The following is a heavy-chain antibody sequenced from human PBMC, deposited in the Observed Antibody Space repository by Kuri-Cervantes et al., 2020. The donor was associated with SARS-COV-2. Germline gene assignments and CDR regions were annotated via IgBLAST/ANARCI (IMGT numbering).Heavy chain of an antibody. D-gene: IGHD6-6*01. CDR2: MWYDGSNK. CDR3: ARGIAARRGYYYYGMDV. J-gene: IGHJ6*02. V-gene: IGHV3-33*01. Sequence: GGSLRLSCAASGFTFSSYGMHWVRQAPGKGLEWVAVMWYDGSNKYYADSVKGRFTISRDNSKNTLYLQMNSLRAEDTAVYYCARGIAARRGYYYYGMDVWGQGTTVTVSS. CDR1: GFTFSSYG.